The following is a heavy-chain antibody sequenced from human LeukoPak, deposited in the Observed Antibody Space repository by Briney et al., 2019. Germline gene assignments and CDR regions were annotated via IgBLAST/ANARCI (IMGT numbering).Heavy chain of an antibody. CDR1: GGSISSGDYY. Sequence: PSETLSLTCTVSGGSISSGDYYWSWIRQPTGKGLEWIGYIYYSGSTNSNPSLKSRVTISVDTSKNQFSLKLSSVTAADTAVYYCASHRPDKHRDGPATLLDYWGQRSLLTVPS. CDR2: IYYSGST. V-gene: IGHV4-61*08. D-gene: IGHD5-24*01. J-gene: IGHJ4*02. CDR3: ASHRPDKHRDGPATLLDY.